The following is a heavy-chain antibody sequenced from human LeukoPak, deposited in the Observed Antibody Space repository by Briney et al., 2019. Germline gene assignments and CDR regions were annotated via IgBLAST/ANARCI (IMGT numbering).Heavy chain of an antibody. D-gene: IGHD6-19*01. CDR2: INWNGGST. J-gene: IGHJ4*02. CDR1: GFTLDDYG. Sequence: GGSLRLSCATSGFTLDDYGMSWVHQAPGKGLEWVSGINWNGGSTGYADSVKGRFTISRDNAKNSLYLQMNSLRAEDTALYYCATGYSSGFDYWGQGTLVTVSS. V-gene: IGHV3-20*04. CDR3: ATGYSSGFDY.